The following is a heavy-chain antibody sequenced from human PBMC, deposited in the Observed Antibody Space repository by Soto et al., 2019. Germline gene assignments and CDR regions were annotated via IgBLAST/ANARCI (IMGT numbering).Heavy chain of an antibody. Sequence: VQLLESGGGLAQPGGSLSLSCAASGFLFSRSGMTWVRQAPGMRLESVAGIGGSGRNTYYADSVKGRFTISRDNSKNTLFLQMNSLRDEDTAIYYCAKDGLSDSPSAIDYWGQGTRVTVSS. V-gene: IGHV3-23*01. J-gene: IGHJ4*02. D-gene: IGHD6-13*01. CDR2: IGGSGRNT. CDR1: GFLFSRSG. CDR3: AKDGLSDSPSAIDY.